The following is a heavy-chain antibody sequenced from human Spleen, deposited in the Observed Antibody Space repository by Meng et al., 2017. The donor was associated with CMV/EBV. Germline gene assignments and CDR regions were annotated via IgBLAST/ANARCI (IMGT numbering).Heavy chain of an antibody. CDR3: ASYIVVVPAAYYGMDV. V-gene: IGHV4-39*07. CDR1: GGSISSSSYY. Sequence: SETLSLTCTVSGGSISSSSYYWGWIRQPPGKGLEWIGSIYYSGSTYYNPSLKGRVTISVDTSKNQFSLKLSSVTAADTAVYYCASYIVVVPAAYYGMDVWGQGTTVTVSS. CDR2: IYYSGST. J-gene: IGHJ6*02. D-gene: IGHD2-2*01.